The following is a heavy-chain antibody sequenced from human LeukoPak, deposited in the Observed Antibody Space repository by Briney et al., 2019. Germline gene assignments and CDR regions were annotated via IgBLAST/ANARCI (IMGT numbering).Heavy chain of an antibody. CDR3: ARRGSRSSGVYYGLDV. D-gene: IGHD6-6*01. J-gene: IGHJ6*02. CDR2: IYPGDSET. CDR1: GYIFTSYW. V-gene: IGHV5-51*01. Sequence: GESLKISCKGSGYIFTSYWIGWVRQMPGKGLEWMGLIYPGDSETRYSPSFQGQVTISADKSISTAYVQWTSLKASDTAVYYCARRGSRSSGVYYGLDVWGQGTTVTVSS.